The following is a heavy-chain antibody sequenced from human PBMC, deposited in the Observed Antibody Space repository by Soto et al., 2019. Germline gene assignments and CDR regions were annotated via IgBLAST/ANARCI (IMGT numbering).Heavy chain of an antibody. J-gene: IGHJ5*02. CDR3: AREGYYDFWSGNINRFDP. CDR2: IYHSGST. V-gene: IGHV4-4*02. D-gene: IGHD3-3*01. CDR1: GGSISSSNW. Sequence: SETLSLTCAVSGGSISSSNWLSRVRQPPGKGLEWIGEIYHSGSTNYTPSLKRRVTISVDKPKNQFSLKLSPVTAADTAVYYCAREGYYDFWSGNINRFDPRGQGTLVTVSS.